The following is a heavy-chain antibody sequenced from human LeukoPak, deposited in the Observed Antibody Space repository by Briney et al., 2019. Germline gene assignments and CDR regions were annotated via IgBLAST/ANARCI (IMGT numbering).Heavy chain of an antibody. V-gene: IGHV1-2*02. CDR3: ARTSIEPYYFDY. Sequence: ASVKVSCKASGYTFNGHYMHWVRQAPGQGLEWMGWINPNSGGTNYAQKFQGRVTMTRDTSISTAYMELSRLRSDDTAVYYCARTSIEPYYFDYWGQGTLVTVSS. CDR1: GYTFNGHY. CDR2: INPNSGGT. J-gene: IGHJ4*02. D-gene: IGHD1-14*01.